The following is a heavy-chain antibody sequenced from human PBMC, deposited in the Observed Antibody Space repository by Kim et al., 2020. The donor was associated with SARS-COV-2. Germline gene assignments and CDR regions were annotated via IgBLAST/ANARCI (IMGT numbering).Heavy chain of an antibody. V-gene: IGHV4-30-4*01. CDR2: IYYSGST. CDR1: GGSISSGDYY. CDR3: ARDGDYVGGYYYYGMDV. Sequence: SETLSLTCTVSGGSISSGDYYWSWIRQPPGKGLEWIGYIYYSGSTYYNPSLKSRVTISVDTSKNQFSLKLSSVTAADTAVYYCARDGDYVGGYYYYGMDVWGQGTTVTVSS. J-gene: IGHJ6*02. D-gene: IGHD4-17*01.